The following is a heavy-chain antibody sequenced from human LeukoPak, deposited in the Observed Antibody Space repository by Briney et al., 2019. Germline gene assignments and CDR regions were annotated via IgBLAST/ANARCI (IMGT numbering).Heavy chain of an antibody. J-gene: IGHJ4*02. CDR1: GFTFSSHW. CDR3: ARDRFAYCGGDCYHFDY. Sequence: PGGSLRLSCVASGFTFSSHWMHWVRQVPGKGLMWVSRIDYEGGTTDYADSVKGRFTISRDNAKNSLYLQMNSLRAEDTAVYYCARDRFAYCGGDCYHFDYWGQGTLVTVSS. D-gene: IGHD2-21*02. CDR2: IDYEGGTT. V-gene: IGHV3-74*01.